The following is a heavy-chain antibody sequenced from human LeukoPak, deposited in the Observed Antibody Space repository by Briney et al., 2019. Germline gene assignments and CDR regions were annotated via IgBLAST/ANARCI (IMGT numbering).Heavy chain of an antibody. V-gene: IGHV1-8*01. J-gene: IGHJ4*02. CDR3: ARGGFGSGSHFDY. CDR2: MNPNSGDT. CDR1: GYTFTSYD. D-gene: IGHD3-10*01. Sequence: ASVKVSCKASGYTFTSYDINWVRQATGQGLEWMGWMNPNSGDTGYVQKFQGRVTMTRSTSISTAYTELSSLRSEDTAIYYCARGGFGSGSHFDYWGQGTLVTVSP.